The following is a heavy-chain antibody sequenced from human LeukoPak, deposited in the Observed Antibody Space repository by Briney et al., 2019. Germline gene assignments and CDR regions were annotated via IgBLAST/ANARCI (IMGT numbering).Heavy chain of an antibody. D-gene: IGHD5-12*01. Sequence: ASVKVSCKASGYTFTGYYMHWVRQAPGQGLEWMGWINPNSGGTNYAQKCQGRVSMTRDTSISTAYMELSRLRSDDTAVYYCARGGEGYSGYAPGVGRDYWGQGTLVTVSS. V-gene: IGHV1-2*02. CDR2: INPNSGGT. J-gene: IGHJ4*02. CDR3: ARGGEGYSGYAPGVGRDY. CDR1: GYTFTGYY.